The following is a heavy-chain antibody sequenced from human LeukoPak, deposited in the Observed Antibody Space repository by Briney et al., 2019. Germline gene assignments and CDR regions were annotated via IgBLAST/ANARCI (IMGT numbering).Heavy chain of an antibody. D-gene: IGHD2-15*01. CDR1: GYTFTGYY. Sequence: ASVKASCKASGYTFTGYYMHWVRQAPGQGLEWMGWIIPQSGGTNYAQKLQGRVTMTRDTSISTAYMELSRLRSDDTAVYYCARGREVVVVVAATGYYCYYMDVWGKGTTVPVSS. J-gene: IGHJ6*03. CDR2: IIPQSGGT. CDR3: ARGREVVVVVAATGYYCYYMDV. V-gene: IGHV1-2*02.